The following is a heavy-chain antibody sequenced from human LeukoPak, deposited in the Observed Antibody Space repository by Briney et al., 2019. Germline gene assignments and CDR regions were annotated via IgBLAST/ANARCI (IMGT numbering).Heavy chain of an antibody. CDR3: ARYDYGGNYDF. CDR1: GFTFSSYW. V-gene: IGHV3-7*04. J-gene: IGHJ4*02. CDR2: IKQDGSEK. D-gene: IGHD4-23*01. Sequence: PGGSLRLSCAASGFTFSSYWMSWVRQAPGKGLEWVANIKQDGSEKYYVDSVRGRFTISRDNAKNSLYLQVNSLRPEDTAVYYCARYDYGGNYDFWGQGTLVTVSS.